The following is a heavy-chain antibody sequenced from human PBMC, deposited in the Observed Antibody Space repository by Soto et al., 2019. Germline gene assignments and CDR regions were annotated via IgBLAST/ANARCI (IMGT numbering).Heavy chain of an antibody. Sequence: SETLPLTCAVSDGSVSIDDYSWIWLRQPPGKGLEWIGYVYHTGSSYYNPSLKSRVTISIDTSKNQFSLKLTSVTAADTAIYYCARGGFQLLPDFLGPGTLVTVSS. V-gene: IGHV4-30-2*01. J-gene: IGHJ4*02. CDR1: DGSVSIDDYS. CDR3: ARGGFQLLPDF. CDR2: VYHTGSS. D-gene: IGHD2-2*01.